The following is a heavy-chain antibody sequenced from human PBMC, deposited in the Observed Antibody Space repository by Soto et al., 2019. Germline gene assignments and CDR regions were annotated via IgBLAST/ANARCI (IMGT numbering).Heavy chain of an antibody. D-gene: IGHD1-7*01. Sequence: QVQLVQSGAEVKKPGASAKVSCKASGYTFSSYVVNWVRQAPGQGLEWMGRIIPISGAANYAQKFQGRVTITADKSTSTSYMELSSLRSEDTAVYYCARDMTRTVVPYFDFWGQGTLVTVSS. CDR1: GYTFSSYV. CDR2: IIPISGAA. J-gene: IGHJ4*02. V-gene: IGHV1-69*06. CDR3: ARDMTRTVVPYFDF.